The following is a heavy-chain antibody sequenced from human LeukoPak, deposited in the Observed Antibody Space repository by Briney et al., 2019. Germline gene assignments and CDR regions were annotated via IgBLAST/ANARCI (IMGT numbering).Heavy chain of an antibody. D-gene: IGHD6-19*01. CDR2: ISYDGSNK. Sequence: GGSLRLSCAASGFTFSSYAMHWVRQAPGKGLEWVAVISYDGSNKYYADSVKGRFTISRDNSKNTLYLQMNSLRAEDTAVYYCARRYSSGWYPVDYWGQGTLVTVSS. J-gene: IGHJ4*02. V-gene: IGHV3-30*04. CDR3: ARRYSSGWYPVDY. CDR1: GFTFSSYA.